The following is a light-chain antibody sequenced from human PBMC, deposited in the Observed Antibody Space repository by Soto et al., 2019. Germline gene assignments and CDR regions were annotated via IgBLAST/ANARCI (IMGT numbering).Light chain of an antibody. CDR3: QQYNKWPLT. J-gene: IGKJ4*01. Sequence: EIVMTQSPAPLSVSPGERATLSCRASQSTYTNLAWYQHKPGQAPRLLIYGASTRATAIPARFSGSGSGTEFTLTISSLQSEDFAVYYCQQYNKWPLTFGGGTKVEIK. CDR2: GAS. V-gene: IGKV3-15*01. CDR1: QSTYTN.